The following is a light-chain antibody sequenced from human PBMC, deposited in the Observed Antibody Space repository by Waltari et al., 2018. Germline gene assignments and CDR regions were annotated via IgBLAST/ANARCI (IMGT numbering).Light chain of an antibody. V-gene: IGKV1-5*03. CDR2: KAS. CDR1: QSISSW. J-gene: IGKJ2*01. CDR3: QQYDDFPFT. Sequence: DIQMTQSPATLSASVGDRVTICCRASQSISSWLAWYQQKPGKAPKILIFKASFLESGVPSRFSGSGSGTEFSLTISSLQPEDFATYYCQQYDDFPFTFGQGTKVEVK.